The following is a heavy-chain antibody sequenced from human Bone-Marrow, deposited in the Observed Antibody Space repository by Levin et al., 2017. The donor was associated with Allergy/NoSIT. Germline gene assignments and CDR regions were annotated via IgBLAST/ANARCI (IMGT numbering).Heavy chain of an antibody. CDR2: ISSSGTDM. CDR1: GFTFSLYS. Sequence: GESLKISCTVSGFTFSLYSMNWVRQAPGKGLEWVSSISSSGTDMYNADSVKGRFTISRDNAKNSLNMQMSSLRAEDTAVYYCARGIIGDVRVAHKEAFDIWGQGTMVTVSS. CDR3: ARGIIGDVRVAHKEAFDI. V-gene: IGHV3-21*01. D-gene: IGHD2/OR15-2a*01. J-gene: IGHJ3*02.